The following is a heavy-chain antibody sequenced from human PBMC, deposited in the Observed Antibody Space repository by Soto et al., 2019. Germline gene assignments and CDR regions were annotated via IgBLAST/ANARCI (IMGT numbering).Heavy chain of an antibody. V-gene: IGHV3-9*01. D-gene: IGHD2-8*01. J-gene: IGHJ4*02. Sequence: DVHLVESGGGLVQPGGSLRLSCAASGFTFDAYVMHWVRQAPGKGLEGVSGISWNSGTIDYAYSVKGRFSISIDNCKNSLYLQMDSLRAEDTALYYCAKDMRGGSSLIVDYWGQGTLVTVSS. CDR3: AKDMRGGSSLIVDY. CDR2: ISWNSGTI. CDR1: GFTFDAYV.